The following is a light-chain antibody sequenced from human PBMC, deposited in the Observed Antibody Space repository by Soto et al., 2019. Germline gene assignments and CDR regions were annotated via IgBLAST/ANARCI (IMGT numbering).Light chain of an antibody. CDR2: DVS. CDR1: SSDVGGYNH. Sequence: QSALTQPRSVSGSPGQSVTISCTGTSSDVGGYNHVSWYQQHPGKAPKLMTYDVSKRPSGVPDRFSGSKSGNTASLTLSGLQAEDEADYYCCSYAGRSTWVFGGGTKLTVL. V-gene: IGLV2-11*01. J-gene: IGLJ2*01. CDR3: CSYAGRSTWV.